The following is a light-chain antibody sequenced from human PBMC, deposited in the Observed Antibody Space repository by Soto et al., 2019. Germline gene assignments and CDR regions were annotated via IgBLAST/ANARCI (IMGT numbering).Light chain of an antibody. CDR2: DAS. V-gene: IGKV3-11*01. CDR1: QSISAY. CDR3: QQRRDSPSG. Sequence: IVLTQSPDTLSLSPGETTTLACRASQSISAYFAWYQQKPGQPPRLLIYDASNRATGIPGRFSGSGSGTDFSLTICRLQAEEFAIYYFQQRRDSPSGFGGGTRVDI. J-gene: IGKJ4*01.